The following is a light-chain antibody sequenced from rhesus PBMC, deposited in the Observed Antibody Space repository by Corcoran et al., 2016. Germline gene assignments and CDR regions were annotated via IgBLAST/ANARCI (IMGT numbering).Light chain of an antibody. CDR3: LQYSNWYS. Sequence: EIVMTQSPATLSLSPGERATLSCRASQSVTGSLAWYQQKPGQAPRLLINDASTRATGIPDRFSGSGSGTDFTLTISSLEPEYVAVYYCLQYSNWYSFGQGTKVEIK. V-gene: IGKV3-24*01. CDR2: DAS. CDR1: QSVTGS. J-gene: IGKJ2*01.